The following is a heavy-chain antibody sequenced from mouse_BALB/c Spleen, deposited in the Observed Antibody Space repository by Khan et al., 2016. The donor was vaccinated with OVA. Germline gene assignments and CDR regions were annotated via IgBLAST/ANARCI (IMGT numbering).Heavy chain of an antibody. J-gene: IGHJ3*01. CDR1: GYTFTSYT. V-gene: IGHV1-4*01. Sequence: QVQLKQSGAELARPGASVKMSCKASGYTFTSYTIHWIKKRPGQGLEWIGYINPSNGYTNYTQQFKDKATLTTDKSSTTAYLQLSSLTSDDSAVYNCVRDGASHRNDDWFAYGGQGTLVTVAA. D-gene: IGHD2-14*01. CDR2: INPSNGYT. CDR3: VRDGASHRNDDWFAY.